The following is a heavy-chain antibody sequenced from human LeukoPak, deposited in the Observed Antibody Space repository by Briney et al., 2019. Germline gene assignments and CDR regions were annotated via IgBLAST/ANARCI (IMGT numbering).Heavy chain of an antibody. D-gene: IGHD3-22*01. CDR2: ISNDGGGT. V-gene: IGHV3-23*01. CDR3: AKGSSGYFAGL. Sequence: RGLRRLSCAPTGFSFDNYGLIWVGEAPGKGLEWVAAISNDGGGTMYAAFVEGRFTISRDNSKNTLFLQMNSLRAEDTALYYCAKGSSGYFAGLWGQGTLVTVSS. CDR1: GFSFDNYG. J-gene: IGHJ4*02.